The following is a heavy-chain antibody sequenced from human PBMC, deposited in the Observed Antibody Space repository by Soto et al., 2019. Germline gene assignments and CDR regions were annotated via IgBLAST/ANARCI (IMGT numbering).Heavy chain of an antibody. CDR3: AKSGGYHFIHYYRMDV. D-gene: IGHD3-22*01. CDR2: ISGSGGST. J-gene: IGHJ6*02. Sequence: PGGSLRLSCAASGFTFSSYAMSWVRQAPGKGLEWVSAISGSGGSTYYADSVKGRFTISSDNSKNTLYLQMNSLRAEDTAVYYCAKSGGYHFIHYYRMDVWGQGTTVTVYS. V-gene: IGHV3-23*01. CDR1: GFTFSSYA.